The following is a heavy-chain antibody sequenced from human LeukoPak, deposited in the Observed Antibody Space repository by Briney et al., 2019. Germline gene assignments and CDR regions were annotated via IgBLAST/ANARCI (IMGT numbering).Heavy chain of an antibody. CDR1: GYTFTSYG. CDR3: VRAPDPRWLQTTFDP. D-gene: IGHD5-24*01. V-gene: IGHV1-18*01. Sequence: ASVKVSCKASGYTFTSYGISWVRQAPGQGLEWMGWISAYNGNTNYAQKLQGRVTMTTDTSTSTAYMELRSLRSDDTAVYYCVRAPDPRWLQTTFDPWGQGTLVTVSS. J-gene: IGHJ5*02. CDR2: ISAYNGNT.